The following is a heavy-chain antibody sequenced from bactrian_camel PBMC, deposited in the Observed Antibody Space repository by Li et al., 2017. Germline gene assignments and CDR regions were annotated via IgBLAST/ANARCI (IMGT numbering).Heavy chain of an antibody. CDR2: ISSDGLRT. CDR3: AADPSRELWVGYPPYKY. D-gene: IGHD5*01. V-gene: IGHV3-2*01. CDR1: GFTFSVHA. Sequence: HVQLVESGGGLVQPGGSLRLSCAASGFTFSVHAMSWVRQAPGEGLNWVSRISSDGLRTYYSDSVKGRFTISRDNAKNTLYLQMNSLKPEDTAVYYCAADPSRELWVGYPPYKYWGQGTQVTVS. J-gene: IGHJ4*01.